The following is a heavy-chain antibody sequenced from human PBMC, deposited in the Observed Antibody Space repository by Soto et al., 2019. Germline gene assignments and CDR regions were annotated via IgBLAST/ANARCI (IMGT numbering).Heavy chain of an antibody. V-gene: IGHV3-23*01. CDR3: AKGGVIAPSAPVLVTYYYGS. Sequence: LRLSCEVSGFNFSVNGVSWVRQAPGKGLEWVSTLGGADGGTYYADSVKGRFTISRGNSKDTLYLQMNNLRAEVTALYYCAKGGVIAPSAPVLVTYYYGSWGQGTPVTLS. CDR2: LGGADGGT. CDR1: GFNFSVNG. J-gene: IGHJ4*02. D-gene: IGHD3-16*02.